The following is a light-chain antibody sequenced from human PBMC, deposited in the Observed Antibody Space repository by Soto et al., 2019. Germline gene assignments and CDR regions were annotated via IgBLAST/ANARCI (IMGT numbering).Light chain of an antibody. CDR2: NTF. CDR3: QHYGSSPIT. J-gene: IGKJ5*01. Sequence: ELVLTQSPGTLSLSPGERATLSCRVSQSVSTSYLAWFQQRPGQAPRLHIYNTFSRATGISDRFSGSRSGKYFTVTISRLEPEDLAVYYCQHYGSSPITFGPGTRLEIK. V-gene: IGKV3-20*01. CDR1: QSVSTSY.